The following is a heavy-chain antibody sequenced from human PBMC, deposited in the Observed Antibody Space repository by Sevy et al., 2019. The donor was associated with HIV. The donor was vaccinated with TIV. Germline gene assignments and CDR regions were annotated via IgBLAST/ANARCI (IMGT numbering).Heavy chain of an antibody. Sequence: ASVKVSCKVSGYTFSTYRITWVRQAPGQGLEWMGWISPHNGDTNYAQKLQGRVTMITDTSTRTAYMKLRSLRSNDTAVYYCARAYCSGGRCYSLAYWGQGTLVTVSS. CDR1: GYTFSTYR. V-gene: IGHV1-18*01. D-gene: IGHD2-15*01. CDR2: ISPHNGDT. CDR3: ARAYCSGGRCYSLAY. J-gene: IGHJ4*02.